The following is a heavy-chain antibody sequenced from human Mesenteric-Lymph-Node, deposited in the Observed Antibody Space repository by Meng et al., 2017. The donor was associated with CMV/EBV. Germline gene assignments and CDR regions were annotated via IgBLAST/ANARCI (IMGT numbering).Heavy chain of an antibody. CDR2: INAGDGAT. Sequence: KASGYSFTTYIIHWVRQAPGQRREWMGWINAGDGATKYSQKFQGRVSMTRDTSATTAYMELSSLRSDDTAVYYCAREVLLWFGELGHWGQGTLVTVSS. CDR1: GYSFTTYI. J-gene: IGHJ4*02. V-gene: IGHV1-3*01. CDR3: AREVLLWFGELGH. D-gene: IGHD3-10*01.